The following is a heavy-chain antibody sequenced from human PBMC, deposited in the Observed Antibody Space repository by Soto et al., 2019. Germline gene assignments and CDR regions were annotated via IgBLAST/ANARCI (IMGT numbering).Heavy chain of an antibody. CDR3: AKKGSETVTTYFDS. CDR1: GFTLSSFG. D-gene: IGHD4-17*01. Sequence: EVQLLESGGTLVQPGGSLRLSCAASGFTLSSFGMGWVRQGPGKGLEWVSGISASDGSTYYADSVKGRFTISRDNSKNTLHLQMNSLRAEDTAVYYCAKKGSETVTTYFDSWGQGTLVTVSS. CDR2: ISASDGST. J-gene: IGHJ4*02. V-gene: IGHV3-23*01.